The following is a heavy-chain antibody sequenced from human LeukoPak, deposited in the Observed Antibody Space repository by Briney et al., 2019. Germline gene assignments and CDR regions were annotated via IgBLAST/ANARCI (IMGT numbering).Heavy chain of an antibody. CDR2: IYSGGDT. CDR3: TRDPDG. V-gene: IGHV3-66*01. CDR1: GFTVTNNY. J-gene: IGHJ4*02. Sequence: GGPLRLSCAASGFTVTNNYMSWVRQAPGKGLEWVSVIYSGGDTFHADSVKGRSTLSRDNSKNIPYLQMNSLRAEDTAVYYCTRDPDGWGQGTLLTVSS.